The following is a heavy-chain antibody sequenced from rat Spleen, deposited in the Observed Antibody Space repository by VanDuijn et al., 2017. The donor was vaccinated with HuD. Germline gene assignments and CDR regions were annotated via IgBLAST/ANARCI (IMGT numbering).Heavy chain of an antibody. D-gene: IGHD1-5*01. CDR1: GFSLTKYH. Sequence: QVQLKESGPGLVKPAETLSLTCTVSGFSLTKYHVIWVRQPPGTGLEWMGGIWSGGRTAYYSALKSRRSISRDTSKSKVFLKMNSLQTEDTATYFCARNRYRYTSGYFMDAWGQGVMVTVSS. J-gene: IGHJ2*01. CDR3: ARNRYRYTSGYFMDA. CDR2: IWSGGRT. V-gene: IGHV2-1*01.